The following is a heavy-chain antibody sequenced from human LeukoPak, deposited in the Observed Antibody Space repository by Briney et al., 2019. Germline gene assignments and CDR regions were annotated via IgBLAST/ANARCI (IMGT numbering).Heavy chain of an antibody. V-gene: IGHV3-48*03. D-gene: IGHD6-19*01. CDR3: ARDEWGPQQWLVQGGPFVY. J-gene: IGHJ4*02. Sequence: PGGSLRLSCAASGFTFSSYEMNWVRQAPGKGLEWVSYISSSGSTIYYADSVKGRFTISRDNAKNSLYLQMNSLRAEDTAVYYCARDEWGPQQWLVQGGPFVYGGQGTLVTVSS. CDR1: GFTFSSYE. CDR2: ISSSGSTI.